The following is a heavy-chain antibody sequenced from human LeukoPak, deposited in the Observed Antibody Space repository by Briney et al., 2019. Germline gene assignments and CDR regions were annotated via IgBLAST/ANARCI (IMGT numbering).Heavy chain of an antibody. D-gene: IGHD5-12*01. J-gene: IGHJ5*02. Sequence: ASVKVSCKASGYTFTSYDINWVRQATGQGLEWMGWMNPNSGNTGYAQKFQGRVTMTRNTSISTAYMELSSMRSEDTAVYYCARGGPEWLRNEDSVDWFDPWGQGTLVTVSS. CDR2: MNPNSGNT. CDR1: GYTFTSYD. V-gene: IGHV1-8*01. CDR3: ARGGPEWLRNEDSVDWFDP.